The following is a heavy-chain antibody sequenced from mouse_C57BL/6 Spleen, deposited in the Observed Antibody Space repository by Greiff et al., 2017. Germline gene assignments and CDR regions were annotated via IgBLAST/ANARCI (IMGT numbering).Heavy chain of an antibody. Sequence: QVQLQQPGAELVKPGASVKMSCKASGYTFTSYWITWVKQRPGQGLEWIGDIYPGSGSTNYNEKFKSKATLTVDTSSSTAYMQLSSLTSEDSAVYYCARGSGYGNYGFAYWGQGTLVTVSA. D-gene: IGHD2-1*01. CDR2: IYPGSGST. CDR1: GYTFTSYW. J-gene: IGHJ3*01. V-gene: IGHV1-55*01. CDR3: ARGSGYGNYGFAY.